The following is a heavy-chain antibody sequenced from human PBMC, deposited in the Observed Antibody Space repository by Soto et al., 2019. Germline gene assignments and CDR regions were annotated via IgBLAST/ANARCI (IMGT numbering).Heavy chain of an antibody. V-gene: IGHV3-21*01. D-gene: IGHD3-10*01. J-gene: IGHJ4*02. CDR3: ARDLSYYGSGSYYYFDL. CDR1: GFSFNSYS. Sequence: EVQLAESGGGLVQPGGSLRLSGAASGFSFNSYSMNWVRQTPGRGLEWVSSIDSSSNYIYHADSVKGRFTISRDNAKNSLYLQMNSLRVEDTAVYYCARDLSYYGSGSYYYFDLWGQGTLVAVSS. CDR2: IDSSSNYI.